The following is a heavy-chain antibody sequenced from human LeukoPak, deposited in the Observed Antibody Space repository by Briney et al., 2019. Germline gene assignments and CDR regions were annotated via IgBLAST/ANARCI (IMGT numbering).Heavy chain of an antibody. CDR1: GYSFSDYY. D-gene: IGHD3-3*01. V-gene: IGHV1-2*06. CDR3: ARGGRFYYYYYMDV. J-gene: IGHJ6*03. Sequence: ASVKVSCKASGYSFSDYYMHWVRQAPGQGLEWMGRINPNSGVTNYAQKFQGRVTMTRDTSISTIYMELSRLRSEDTAVHYCARGGRFYYYYYMDVWGKGTTVTVSS. CDR2: INPNSGVT.